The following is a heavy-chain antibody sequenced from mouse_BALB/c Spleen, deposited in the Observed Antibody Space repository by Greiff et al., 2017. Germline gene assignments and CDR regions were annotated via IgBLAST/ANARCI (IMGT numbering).Heavy chain of an antibody. J-gene: IGHJ3*01. CDR1: GFTFSSFG. Sequence: EVKLMESGGGLVQPGGSRKLSCAASGFTFSSFGMHWVRQAPEKGLEWVAYISSGSSTIYYTDTVKGRFTIPRDNPKNTLFLQMTSLRSEDTAMYYCATPVCVNYAWFAYWGQGTLVTVSA. D-gene: IGHD2-1*01. V-gene: IGHV5-17*02. CDR2: ISSGSSTI. CDR3: ATPVCVNYAWFAY.